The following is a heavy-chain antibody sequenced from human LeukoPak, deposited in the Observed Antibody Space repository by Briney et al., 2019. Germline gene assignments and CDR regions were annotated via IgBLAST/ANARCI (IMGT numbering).Heavy chain of an antibody. Sequence: GGSLRLSCAVSGFNFSTYNMNWVRQAPGKGLEWVSYISTSSGTIYYADSVKGRFTISRDNAKNSLYLQMNSLRAEDTAVYYCARDGYDFWSDYPTTLDYWGQGTMVTVSS. CDR2: ISTSSGTI. CDR1: GFNFSTYN. V-gene: IGHV3-48*01. CDR3: ARDGYDFWSDYPTTLDY. D-gene: IGHD3-3*01. J-gene: IGHJ4*02.